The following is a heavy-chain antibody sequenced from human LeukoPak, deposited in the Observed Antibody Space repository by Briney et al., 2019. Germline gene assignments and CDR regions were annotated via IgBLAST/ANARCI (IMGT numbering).Heavy chain of an antibody. CDR2: IIPIFGTA. Sequence: SVKVSCKASGGTFSSYAISWVRQAPGQGLEWMGGIIPIFGTANYAQKFQGRVTITTDESTSTAYMELSSLRSEDTAVYYCARPGQNYDFWSGYYADAFDIWGQGTMVTVSS. D-gene: IGHD3-3*01. CDR3: ARPGQNYDFWSGYYADAFDI. CDR1: GGTFSSYA. J-gene: IGHJ3*02. V-gene: IGHV1-69*05.